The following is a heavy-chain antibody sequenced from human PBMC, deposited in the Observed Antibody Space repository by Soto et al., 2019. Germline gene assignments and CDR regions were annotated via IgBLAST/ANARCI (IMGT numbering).Heavy chain of an antibody. CDR3: ARAGGFAALPKSYAVLDV. J-gene: IGHJ6*02. Sequence: EGQLVESGGGLVKPGGSLRLSCVGSGFVFGSAAMNWVRQAPGKGLEWVASISSSGTYIDYADSVKGRFTTSRDNANNFLSLQRAILGGNNTAVYYGARAGGFAALPKSYAVLDVWAQGTTVSVPS. CDR1: GFVFGSAA. CDR2: ISSSGTYI. V-gene: IGHV3-21*02. D-gene: IGHD3-16*01.